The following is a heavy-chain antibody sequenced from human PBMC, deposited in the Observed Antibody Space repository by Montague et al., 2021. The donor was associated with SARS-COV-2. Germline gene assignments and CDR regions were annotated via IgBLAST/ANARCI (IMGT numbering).Heavy chain of an antibody. CDR3: ARELGGFGV. CDR2: IDNSGSA. J-gene: IGHJ3*01. D-gene: IGHD3-16*01. Sequence: TLSLTCTVSGVSITRGGYFWSWIRQHTGRGLDWIGYIDNSGSANYNPSLTSRVSISIDTSNNQFSLKLTSVTTADTAIYYCARELGGFGVWGQGTMVTVSS. V-gene: IGHV4-31*03. CDR1: GVSITRGGYF.